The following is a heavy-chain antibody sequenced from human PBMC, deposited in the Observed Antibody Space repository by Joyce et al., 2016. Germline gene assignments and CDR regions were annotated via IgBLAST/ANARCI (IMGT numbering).Heavy chain of an antibody. Sequence: QVQLQQWGAGLLKPSETLSLSGAVYGVSFSNYYWSWIRQPPGKGLEGIGEINHSGNTNYNPSLKSRVTISVDTSKNQFALKLTSVTAADTAVYYCARGVAVAIDFWGQGTLVTISS. CDR3: ARGVAVAIDF. CDR1: GVSFSNYY. CDR2: INHSGNT. D-gene: IGHD6-19*01. V-gene: IGHV4-34*01. J-gene: IGHJ4*02.